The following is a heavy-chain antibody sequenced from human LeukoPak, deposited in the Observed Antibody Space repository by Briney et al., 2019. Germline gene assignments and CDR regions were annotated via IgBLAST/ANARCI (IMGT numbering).Heavy chain of an antibody. CDR1: GGSISSYY. D-gene: IGHD6-13*01. J-gene: IGHJ4*02. V-gene: IGHV4-59*01. CDR2: IYYSGST. CDR3: AGTALHRFVY. Sequence: SETLSLTCTVSGGSISSYYWSWIRQPPGKGLEWIGYIYYSGSTNYNPSLKSRVTISVDTPKNQFSLKLSSVTAADTAVYYCAGTALHRFVYWGQGTLVTVSS.